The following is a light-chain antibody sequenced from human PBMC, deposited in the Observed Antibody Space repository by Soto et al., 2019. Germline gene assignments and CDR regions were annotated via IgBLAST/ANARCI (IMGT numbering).Light chain of an antibody. CDR1: QGINSY. J-gene: IGKJ4*01. CDR2: TAS. CDR3: QQLYSYSLT. Sequence: DIQLTQSPSFLSASVGDRVTVTCRASQGINSYLAWYQQKPGKAPKLLSYTASTLQSGVPSRFSGSGSGTEFTLTITSLQPEDFAAYYCQQLYSYSLTFGGGTKVEIK. V-gene: IGKV1-9*01.